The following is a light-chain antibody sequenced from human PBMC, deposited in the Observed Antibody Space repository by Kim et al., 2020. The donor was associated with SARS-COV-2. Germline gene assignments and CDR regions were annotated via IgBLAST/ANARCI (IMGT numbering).Light chain of an antibody. CDR1: NEPSDSA. CDR3: QTWGTDSNWV. CDR2: LNTDGSH. Sequence: SVKLTCTLSNEPSDSAITWHQQQPEKGPRFLMKLNTDGSHTKGDGIPDRFSGSTSGAERSLTISSLQSEDEADYYCQTWGTDSNWVFGRGTQLTVL. J-gene: IGLJ3*02. V-gene: IGLV4-69*01.